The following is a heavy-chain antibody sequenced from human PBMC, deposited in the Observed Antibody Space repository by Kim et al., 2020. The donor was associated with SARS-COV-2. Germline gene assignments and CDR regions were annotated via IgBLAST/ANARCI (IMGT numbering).Heavy chain of an antibody. CDR3: ARAVSSSWYEIDY. CDR1: GFTFSSYS. Sequence: GGSLRLSCAASGFTFSSYSMNWVRQAPGKGLEWVSSISSSSSYIYYADSVKGRFTISRDNAKNSLYLQMNSLRAEDTAVYYYARAVSSSWYEIDYWGQGTLVTVSS. V-gene: IGHV3-21*01. J-gene: IGHJ4*02. CDR2: ISSSSSYI. D-gene: IGHD6-13*01.